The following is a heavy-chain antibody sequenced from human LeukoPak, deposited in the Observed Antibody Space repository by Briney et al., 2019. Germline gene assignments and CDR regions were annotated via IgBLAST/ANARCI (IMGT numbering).Heavy chain of an antibody. Sequence: GGSLRLSCAASGFTFSSYWMHWVRQAPGKGLVWVSRINSDGSSTSYADSVKGRFTISRDNAKNSLYLQMNSLRAEDTAVYYCARDKVLYYDSSGYDYWGQGTLVTVSS. D-gene: IGHD3-22*01. CDR3: ARDKVLYYDSSGYDY. J-gene: IGHJ4*02. V-gene: IGHV3-74*01. CDR2: INSDGSST. CDR1: GFTFSSYW.